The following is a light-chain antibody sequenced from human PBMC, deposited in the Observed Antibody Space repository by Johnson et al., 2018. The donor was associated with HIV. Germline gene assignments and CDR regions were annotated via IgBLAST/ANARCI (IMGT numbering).Light chain of an antibody. Sequence: QSVLTQPPSVSAAPGQKVTISCSGNTSNIGSNSVSWYQHLPGIAPKLLVYDRNKRPSGIPDRFSGSKSGTSATLGITGLQTGDEADYYCGTWASSLSASYVFGPGTKVTVL. CDR3: GTWASSLSASYV. J-gene: IGLJ1*01. V-gene: IGLV1-51*01. CDR1: TSNIGSNS. CDR2: DRN.